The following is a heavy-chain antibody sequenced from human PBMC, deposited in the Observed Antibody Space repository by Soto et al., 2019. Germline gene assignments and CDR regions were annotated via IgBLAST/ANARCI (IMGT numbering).Heavy chain of an antibody. Sequence: PGGSLRLSCAASGFTFSSYSMNWVRQAPGKGLEWVSSISSSSSYIYYADSVKGRFTISRDNAKNSLYLQMNSLRAEDTAVYYCAGLMITFGGVIEYWGQGTLVTVSS. D-gene: IGHD3-16*02. V-gene: IGHV3-21*01. CDR2: ISSSSSYI. CDR3: AGLMITFGGVIEY. CDR1: GFTFSSYS. J-gene: IGHJ4*02.